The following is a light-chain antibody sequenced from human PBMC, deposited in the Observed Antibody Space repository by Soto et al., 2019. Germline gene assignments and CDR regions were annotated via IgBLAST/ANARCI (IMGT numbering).Light chain of an antibody. CDR3: QQYYTYPLT. V-gene: IGKV1-8*01. J-gene: IGKJ4*01. CDR2: GAS. Sequence: ATRMTQSPSSFSSSTGDRVTITCRASQGISNYLAWYQQRPGKAPILLIYGASNWEGGVPSRFSGSRSGTEFTLTINSLQSEDFATYYCQQYYTYPLTFGGGTKVEI. CDR1: QGISNY.